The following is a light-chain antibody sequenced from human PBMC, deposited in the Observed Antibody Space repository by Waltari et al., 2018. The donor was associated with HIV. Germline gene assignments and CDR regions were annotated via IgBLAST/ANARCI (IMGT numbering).Light chain of an antibody. CDR1: QSVSSSY. CDR3: QQYASSPYT. CDR2: GAS. Sequence: EIVLTKSPGTLSLSPGERATLSSRASQSVSSSYLAWYQQKPGQAPRLLIYGASNRATGIPDRFSGSGSGTDFTLTISRLEPEDFAVYYCQQYASSPYTFGQGTKLEIK. V-gene: IGKV3-20*01. J-gene: IGKJ2*01.